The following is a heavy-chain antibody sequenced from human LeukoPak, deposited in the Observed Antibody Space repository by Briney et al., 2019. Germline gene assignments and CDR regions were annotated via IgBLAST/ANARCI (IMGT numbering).Heavy chain of an antibody. CDR2: IYPGDSET. J-gene: IGHJ4*02. D-gene: IGHD6-13*01. V-gene: IGHV5-51*01. Sequence: GESLKISCKGSGYSFTSYWIGWVRQMPGKGLEWMGIIYPGDSETRYSPSCQGQVTISAHKSISTAYLQWSSLKASDTAMYYCAAYRSRWYEFDYWGQGTLVTVSS. CDR3: AAYRSRWYEFDY. CDR1: GYSFTSYW.